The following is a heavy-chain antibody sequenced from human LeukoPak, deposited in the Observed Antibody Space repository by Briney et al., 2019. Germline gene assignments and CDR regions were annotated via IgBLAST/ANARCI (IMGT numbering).Heavy chain of an antibody. CDR3: AKAPNFASGNYYAFDC. CDR2: ISGRAGSA. D-gene: IGHD3-10*01. CDR1: GFTFSSYE. J-gene: IGHJ4*02. Sequence: GGSLRLSCAASGFTFSSYEMNWVRQAPGKGLEWVSGISGRAGSAYYADSVKGRFTISRDNSKNTLFLQMNTLRAEDTAVYFCAKAPNFASGNYYAFDCWGQGTLVTVSS. V-gene: IGHV3-23*01.